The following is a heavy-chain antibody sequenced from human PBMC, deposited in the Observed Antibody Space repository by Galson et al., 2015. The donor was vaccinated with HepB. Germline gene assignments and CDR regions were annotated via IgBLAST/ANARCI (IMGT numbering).Heavy chain of an antibody. Sequence: SLRLSCAVSGFALSHYTMHWVRQAPGKGLEWVAVISSDGSHQDYADSVKGRFTISRDNSNNTPNVQMNSLTVADTAVYYCARGSYSDFYFDFWGQGTLVTVSS. CDR2: ISSDGSHQ. D-gene: IGHD4-11*01. V-gene: IGHV3-30-3*01. CDR3: ARGSYSDFYFDF. J-gene: IGHJ4*02. CDR1: GFALSHYT.